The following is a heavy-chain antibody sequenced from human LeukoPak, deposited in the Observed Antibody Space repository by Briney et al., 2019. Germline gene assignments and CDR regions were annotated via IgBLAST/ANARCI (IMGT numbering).Heavy chain of an antibody. D-gene: IGHD3-22*01. V-gene: IGHV3-21*01. CDR3: ARPQRDDSSGYFAFDI. J-gene: IGHJ3*02. CDR1: GFTFSSYS. Sequence: GWALRLSCAASGFTFSSYSMNWVGQAPGKGVEGVASISSSSSYIYYADSVKGRFTISRDNAKNSLYLQMNSLRAEDTAVYYCARPQRDDSSGYFAFDIWGQGTMVTVSS. CDR2: ISSSSSYI.